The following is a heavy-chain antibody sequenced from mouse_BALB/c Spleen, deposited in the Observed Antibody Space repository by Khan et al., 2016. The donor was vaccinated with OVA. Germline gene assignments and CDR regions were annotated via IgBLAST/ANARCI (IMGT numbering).Heavy chain of an antibody. J-gene: IGHJ2*01. V-gene: IGHV1-5*01. Sequence: VQLKQSGTVLARPGASVKMSCKASGYTFTSYWMHWVKQRPGQGLEWIGAIYPGTSDTNYNQKFKGKAKLTAVTSTSTAYLELNSLTNEDSAVYYCTRNGFGNYESWDYWGQGTTLTVSS. D-gene: IGHD2-1*01. CDR2: IYPGTSDT. CDR1: GYTFTSYW. CDR3: TRNGFGNYESWDY.